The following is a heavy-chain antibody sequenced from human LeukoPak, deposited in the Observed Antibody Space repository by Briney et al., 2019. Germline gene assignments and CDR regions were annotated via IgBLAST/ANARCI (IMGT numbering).Heavy chain of an antibody. CDR1: GFTFSSYG. J-gene: IGHJ6*04. Sequence: GGSLRLSCAASGFTFSSYGMHRVRQAPGKGLEWVAVISYDGSNKYYADSVKGRFTISRDNSKNTLYLQMNSLRAEDTAVYYCAKTPLDYYYGMDVWGKGTTVTVSS. CDR2: ISYDGSNK. V-gene: IGHV3-30*18. CDR3: AKTPLDYYYGMDV.